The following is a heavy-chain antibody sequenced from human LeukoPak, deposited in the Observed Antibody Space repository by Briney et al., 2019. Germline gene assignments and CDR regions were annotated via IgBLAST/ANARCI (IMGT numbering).Heavy chain of an antibody. V-gene: IGHV4-4*02. Sequence: SETLSLTCAVSGGSISSNNWWGWVRQPPGKGLEWIGEIYHSGSPNYNPSLKSRVTISVDKSRNHFSLNLSSVTAADTAVYYCARGPVDGGGFDYWGQGTLVTVSS. J-gene: IGHJ4*02. CDR3: ARGPVDGGGFDY. CDR1: GGSISSNNW. D-gene: IGHD4-23*01. CDR2: IYHSGSP.